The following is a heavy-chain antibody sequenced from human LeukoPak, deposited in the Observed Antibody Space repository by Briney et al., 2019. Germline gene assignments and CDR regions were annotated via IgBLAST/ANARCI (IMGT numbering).Heavy chain of an antibody. Sequence: ASVKVSFKASGYTFTGHYMHWVRQAPGQGLEWMGWINPNSGGTNYAQKFQGRVTMTRDTSTSTAYMELSRLRSDDTAVYYCARDPSYCSSTSCYLTERDGNWFDPWGQGTLVTVSS. J-gene: IGHJ5*02. CDR3: ARDPSYCSSTSCYLTERDGNWFDP. CDR2: INPNSGGT. CDR1: GYTFTGHY. D-gene: IGHD2-2*01. V-gene: IGHV1-2*02.